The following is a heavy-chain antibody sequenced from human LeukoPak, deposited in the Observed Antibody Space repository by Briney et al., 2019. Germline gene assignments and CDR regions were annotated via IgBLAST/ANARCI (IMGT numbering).Heavy chain of an antibody. CDR3: ARDGRDSSGYYYGY. J-gene: IGHJ4*02. D-gene: IGHD3-22*01. V-gene: IGHV4-59*01. Sequence: SETLSLTCTVSGGSISSYYWSWIRRPPGKGLEWIGYIYYSGSTNYNPSLKSRVTISVDTSKNQFSLKLSSVTAADTAVYYCARDGRDSSGYYYGYWGQGTLVTVSS. CDR2: IYYSGST. CDR1: GGSISSYY.